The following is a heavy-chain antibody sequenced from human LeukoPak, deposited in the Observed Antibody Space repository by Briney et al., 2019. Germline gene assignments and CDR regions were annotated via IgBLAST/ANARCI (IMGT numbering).Heavy chain of an antibody. V-gene: IGHV4-34*01. D-gene: IGHD6-19*01. CDR2: INHSGST. Sequence: PSETLSLTCAVYGGSFSGYYWSWIRQPPGKGLEWIGEINHSGSTNYNPSLKSRVTISVDTSKNQFSLKLSSVTAADTAVNYCASPRNRSGWFDYWGQGTLVTVSS. J-gene: IGHJ4*02. CDR1: GGSFSGYY. CDR3: ASPRNRSGWFDY.